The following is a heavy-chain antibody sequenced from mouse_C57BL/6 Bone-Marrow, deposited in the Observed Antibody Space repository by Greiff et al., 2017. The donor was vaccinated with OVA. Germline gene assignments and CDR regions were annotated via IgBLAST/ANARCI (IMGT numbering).Heavy chain of an antibody. CDR3: ARSGSGSSPNYDAMDY. J-gene: IGHJ4*01. CDR2: IYPGNGDT. Sequence: QVQLQQSGAELVKPGASVKISCKASGYAFSSYWLNWVKQRPGKGLEWIGQIYPGNGDTNYNGKFKGKATLTAEKSSSTAYLQLSSLTSEDSAVYFCARSGSGSSPNYDAMDYWGQGTSVTVSS. CDR1: GYAFSSYW. D-gene: IGHD1-1*01. V-gene: IGHV1-80*01.